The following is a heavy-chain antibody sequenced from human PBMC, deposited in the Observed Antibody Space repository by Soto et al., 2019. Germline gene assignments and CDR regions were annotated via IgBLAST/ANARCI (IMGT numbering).Heavy chain of an antibody. CDR2: IDPSDSYT. CDR1: GYSLTSYW. CDR3: ASLGYSSSSGLDY. V-gene: IGHV5-10-1*01. Sequence: GESLKISCKGSGYSLTSYWISWVRQMPGKGLEWMGRIDPSDSYTNYSPSFQGHVTISADKSISTAYLQWSSLKASDTAMYYCASLGYSSSSGLDYWGQGTLVTVSS. J-gene: IGHJ4*02. D-gene: IGHD6-6*01.